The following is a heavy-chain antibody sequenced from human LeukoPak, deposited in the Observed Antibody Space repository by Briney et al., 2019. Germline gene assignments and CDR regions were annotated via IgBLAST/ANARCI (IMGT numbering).Heavy chain of an antibody. Sequence: SQTLSLTCTVSGGSISSGGYYWSWIRQHPGKGLEWIGYIYYSGSTYYNPSLKSRVTISVDTSKNQFSLKLSSVTAADTAVYYCAREPYYYGSGSYYKSGAFDIWGQGTMVTVSS. D-gene: IGHD3-10*01. CDR2: IYYSGST. J-gene: IGHJ3*02. CDR1: GGSISSGGYY. V-gene: IGHV4-31*03. CDR3: AREPYYYGSGSYYKSGAFDI.